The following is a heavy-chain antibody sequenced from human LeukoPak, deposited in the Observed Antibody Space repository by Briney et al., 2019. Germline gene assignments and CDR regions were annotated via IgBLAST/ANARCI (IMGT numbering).Heavy chain of an antibody. J-gene: IGHJ4*02. CDR3: ANTRPLDY. V-gene: IGHV3-23*01. Sequence: HSGGSLRLSCAATGFTFSSYAMSWVRQAPGRGLEWVSAISGSGDSTYYADSVKGRFTSSRDNSKNTLYLQMNSLRAEDTAVYYCANTRPLDYWGQGTLVTVSS. CDR2: ISGSGDST. CDR1: GFTFSSYA. D-gene: IGHD6-6*01.